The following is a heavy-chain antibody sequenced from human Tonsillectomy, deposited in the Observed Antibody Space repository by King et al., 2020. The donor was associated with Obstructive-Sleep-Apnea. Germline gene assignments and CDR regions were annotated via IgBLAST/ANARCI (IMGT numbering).Heavy chain of an antibody. D-gene: IGHD3-10*01. Sequence: VQLQESGPGLVKPSQTLSLTCTVSGGSISSGSNYWSWIRQHPGKGLEWIGYIAYSGSTYYNPSLKSRLIISVDASKNHFSLKLSSVTAADTAVYYCARDGSGSSGAFDVWGQGTMVTLSS. CDR2: IAYSGST. J-gene: IGHJ3*01. CDR3: ARDGSGSSGAFDV. V-gene: IGHV4-31*03. CDR1: GGSISSGSNY.